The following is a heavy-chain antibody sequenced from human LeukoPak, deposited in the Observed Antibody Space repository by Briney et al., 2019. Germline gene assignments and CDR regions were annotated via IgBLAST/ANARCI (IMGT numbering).Heavy chain of an antibody. V-gene: IGHV3-7*03. Sequence: GGSLRLSCAASGFTFSSYWMSWVRQAPGKGLEWVANIKQDGSEKYYVDSVKGRFTISRDNAKNSLYLQMNSLRAEDTAVYYCAKITALTSYYYYGMDVWGQGTTVTVSS. CDR1: GFTFSSYW. J-gene: IGHJ6*02. D-gene: IGHD1-20*01. CDR2: IKQDGSEK. CDR3: AKITALTSYYYYGMDV.